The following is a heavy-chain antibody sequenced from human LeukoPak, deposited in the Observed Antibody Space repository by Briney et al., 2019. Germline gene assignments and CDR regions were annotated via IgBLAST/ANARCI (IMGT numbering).Heavy chain of an antibody. D-gene: IGHD5-18*01. CDR3: ARDLAVEQLWLFAPYFDY. CDR2: ISSSSSYI. Sequence: GGSLRLSCAASGFTFSSYSMNWVRQAPGKGLEWVSSISSSSSYIYYADSVKGRFTISRDNAKNSLYLQMNSLRAEDTAVYYCARDLAVEQLWLFAPYFDYWGQGTLVTVSS. CDR1: GFTFSSYS. V-gene: IGHV3-21*01. J-gene: IGHJ4*02.